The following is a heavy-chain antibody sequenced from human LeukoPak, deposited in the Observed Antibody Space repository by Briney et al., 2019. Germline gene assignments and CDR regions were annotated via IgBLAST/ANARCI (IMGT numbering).Heavy chain of an antibody. CDR1: GGSISSYY. Sequence: SETQSLTCTVSGGSISSYYWSWIRQPPGKGLEWIGYIYYSGSTNYNPSLKSRVTISVDTSKNQFSLKLSSVTAADTAVYYCARDSRYYYDSSGYGPTTDAFDIWGQGTMVTVSS. D-gene: IGHD3-22*01. CDR2: IYYSGST. V-gene: IGHV4-59*01. J-gene: IGHJ3*02. CDR3: ARDSRYYYDSSGYGPTTDAFDI.